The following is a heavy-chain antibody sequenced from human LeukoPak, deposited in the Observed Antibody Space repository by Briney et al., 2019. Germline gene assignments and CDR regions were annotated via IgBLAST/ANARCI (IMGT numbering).Heavy chain of an antibody. CDR1: GGSISTYY. Sequence: PSETLSLTCTVSGGSISTYYWSWIRQPPGKGLEWIGYVYYSGSTNYNPSLKSRVTVSLDTSKNQFSPKLSSVTAADTAVYYCARRRTAAAHFDPWGQGTLVTVSS. CDR2: VYYSGST. D-gene: IGHD6-13*01. V-gene: IGHV4-59*08. CDR3: ARRRTAAAHFDP. J-gene: IGHJ5*02.